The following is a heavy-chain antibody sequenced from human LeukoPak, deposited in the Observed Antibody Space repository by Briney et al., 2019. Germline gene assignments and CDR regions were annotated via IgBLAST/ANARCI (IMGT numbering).Heavy chain of an antibody. V-gene: IGHV4-39*01. J-gene: IGHJ4*02. D-gene: IGHD4-11*01. CDR1: GGSIRSSYYY. CDR2: IYDSGST. CDR3: ARGEYSNDY. Sequence: PSETLSLTCTVSGGSIRSSYYYWGWIRQPPGKGLEWIGSIYDSGSTYYNPSLKSRVTISVDTSKNQFSLKLNSVTAADTAVYYCARGEYSNDYWGQGTLVTVSS.